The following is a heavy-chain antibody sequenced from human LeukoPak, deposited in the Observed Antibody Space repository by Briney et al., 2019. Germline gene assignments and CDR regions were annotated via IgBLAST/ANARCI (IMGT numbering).Heavy chain of an antibody. V-gene: IGHV4-59*11. CDR2: MLDTVTT. CDR3: ATIKRGNIFGYYDF. CDR1: GASMNTHY. J-gene: IGHJ4*02. D-gene: IGHD5-18*01. Sequence: SETLSLTCAVSGASMNTHYWSWIRKPPGKGLEWIGYMLDTVTTKDNPSLKSPFTLSADKSKNQFSLRLTSVTAADTAVYYCATIKRGNIFGYYDFWGQGIPVTVSS.